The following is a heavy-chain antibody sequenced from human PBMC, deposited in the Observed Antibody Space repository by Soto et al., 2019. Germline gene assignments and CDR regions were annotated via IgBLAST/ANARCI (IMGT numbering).Heavy chain of an antibody. V-gene: IGHV4-59*08. CDR1: GGSISSYY. J-gene: IGHJ3*02. Sequence: SETLSLTCTVSGGSISSYYWSWIRQPPGKGLEWIGYIYYSGSTNYNPSLKSRVTISVDTSKNQFSLKLSSVTAADTAVYYCARLLGGAGWEDAFDIWGQGTMVTVSS. D-gene: IGHD1-26*01. CDR3: ARLLGGAGWEDAFDI. CDR2: IYYSGST.